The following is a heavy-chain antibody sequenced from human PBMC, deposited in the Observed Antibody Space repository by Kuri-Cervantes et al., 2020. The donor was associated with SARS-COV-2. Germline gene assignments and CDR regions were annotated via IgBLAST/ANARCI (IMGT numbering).Heavy chain of an antibody. CDR1: GFTFSSYG. CDR3: AKDRSSSWLWYFDL. Sequence: LSLTCAASGFTFSSYGMHWVRQAPGEGLEWVAFIRYDGSNKYYADSVKGRFTISRDNSKNTLYLQMNSLRAEDTAVYYCAKDRSSSWLWYFDLWGRGTLVTVSS. D-gene: IGHD6-13*01. J-gene: IGHJ2*01. CDR2: IRYDGSNK. V-gene: IGHV3-30*02.